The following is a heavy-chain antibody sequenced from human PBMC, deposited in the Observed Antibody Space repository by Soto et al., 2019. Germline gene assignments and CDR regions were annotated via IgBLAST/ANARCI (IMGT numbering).Heavy chain of an antibody. D-gene: IGHD3-3*01. CDR2: ISGSGGST. CDR1: GFTFSSYA. J-gene: IGHJ1*01. CDR3: AKDRTSGDFWSGYYTGTEYFQH. V-gene: IGHV3-23*01. Sequence: VGSLRLSCAAPGFTFSSYAMSWVRHAPGKGLEWVSAISGSGGSTYYADSVKGRFTISRDNSKNTLYLQMNSLRAEDTAVYYCAKDRTSGDFWSGYYTGTEYFQHWGQGTLVTVSS.